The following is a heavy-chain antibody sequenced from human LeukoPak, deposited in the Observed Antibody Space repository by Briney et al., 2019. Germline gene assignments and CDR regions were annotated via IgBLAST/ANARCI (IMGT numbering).Heavy chain of an antibody. D-gene: IGHD6-19*01. CDR1: GFTFSSYA. CDR2: ISSNGGST. Sequence: GGSLRLSCSASGFTFSSYAMHWVRQAPGKGLEYVSAISSNGGSTYYADSVKGRFTISRDNSKNTLYLQMSSLRAEDTAVYYCVKALDSSGHGRFDPWGQGTLVTVSS. V-gene: IGHV3-64D*06. CDR3: VKALDSSGHGRFDP. J-gene: IGHJ5*02.